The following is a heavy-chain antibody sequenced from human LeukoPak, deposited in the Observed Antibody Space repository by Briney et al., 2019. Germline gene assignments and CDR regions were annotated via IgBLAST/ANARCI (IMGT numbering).Heavy chain of an antibody. V-gene: IGHV3-21*01. D-gene: IGHD2-8*01. J-gene: IGHJ4*02. Sequence: GGSLRLSCAVSGFTFSSYGMTWVRQAPGKGLEWVSYITSSSSYADSVKGRFTISRDNAKDSLYLQMNSLRAEDTAVYYCVRDGDCSNGVCYDYWGQGTLVTVSS. CDR3: VRDGDCSNGVCYDY. CDR2: ITSSSS. CDR1: GFTFSSYG.